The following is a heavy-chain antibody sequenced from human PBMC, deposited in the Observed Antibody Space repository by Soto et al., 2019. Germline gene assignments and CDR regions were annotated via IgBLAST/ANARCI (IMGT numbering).Heavy chain of an antibody. V-gene: IGHV4-38-2*02. Sequence: SETLSLTCTVSGYSISSGYYWGWIRQPPGKGLEWIGSIYHSGSTYYNPSLKSRVTISVDTSKNHFSLKLSSVTAADTAVYYCARETGDYVYWYFDLWGRGTLVTVSS. D-gene: IGHD4-17*01. CDR1: GYSISSGYY. CDR2: IYHSGST. CDR3: ARETGDYVYWYFDL. J-gene: IGHJ2*01.